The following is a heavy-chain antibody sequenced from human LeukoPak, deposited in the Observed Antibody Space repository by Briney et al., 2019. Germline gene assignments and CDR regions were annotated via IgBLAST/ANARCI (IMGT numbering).Heavy chain of an antibody. V-gene: IGHV4-34*01. Sequence: TPSETLSLTCAVYGGSFSGYYWSWIRQPPGEGLEWIGEINHSGSTNYNPSLKSRVTISVDTSKNQFSLKLSSVTAADTAVYYCARGVISRQWLVTFRGPFDYWGQGTLVTVSS. CDR2: INHSGST. J-gene: IGHJ4*02. D-gene: IGHD6-19*01. CDR3: ARGVISRQWLVTFRGPFDY. CDR1: GGSFSGYY.